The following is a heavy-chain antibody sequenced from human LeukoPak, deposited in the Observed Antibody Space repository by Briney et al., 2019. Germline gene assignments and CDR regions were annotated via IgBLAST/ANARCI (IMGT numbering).Heavy chain of an antibody. J-gene: IGHJ4*02. CDR1: AFTFSSYS. V-gene: IGHV3-21*01. D-gene: IGHD5-12*01. CDR2: ISSSSSDI. CDR3: ARHFQRGYSGYNIFDY. Sequence: GGSLRLSCAASAFTFSSYSMKWVRQAPGKGREWVSSISSSSSDIYYADAVKGRFTISRDNAKNSLYLQMNSLRAEDTAVYYCARHFQRGYSGYNIFDYWGQGTLVTVSS.